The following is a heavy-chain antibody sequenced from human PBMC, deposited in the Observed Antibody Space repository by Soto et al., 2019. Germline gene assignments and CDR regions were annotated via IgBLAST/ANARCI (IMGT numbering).Heavy chain of an antibody. V-gene: IGHV3-21*06. J-gene: IGHJ4*02. CDR2: ISSASSTK. CDR1: GFTFSRHS. Sequence: LRLSCVASGFTFSRHSINWFRQAPGKGLEWVSSISSASSTKSYANSVKGRFTISRDNAKNSLYLEMNSLRPEDTAVYYCARVAYWAQGTLVTVSS. CDR3: ARVAY.